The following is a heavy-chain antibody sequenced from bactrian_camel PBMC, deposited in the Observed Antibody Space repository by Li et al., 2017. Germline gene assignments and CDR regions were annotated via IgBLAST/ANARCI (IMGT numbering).Heavy chain of an antibody. CDR2: FSSDGSA. CDR1: GYLGRGCG. D-gene: IGHD4*01. V-gene: IGHV3S53*01. J-gene: IGHJ4*01. Sequence: HVQLVESGGGSVQAGGSLKLSCVASGYLGRGCGMAWYRQAPGKEREFVASFSSDGSAKYADSVLGRFTISRDSAKQTLYLQMDNLRPEDNATYYCAHEYLCTAVQGFYPYSDYGQGTQVTVS.